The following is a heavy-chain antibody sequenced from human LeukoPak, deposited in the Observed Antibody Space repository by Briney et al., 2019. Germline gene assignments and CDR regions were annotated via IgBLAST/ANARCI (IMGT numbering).Heavy chain of an antibody. CDR1: GFTFSSFE. D-gene: IGHD2/OR15-2a*01. Sequence: GGSLRLSCAASGFTFSSFEMNWVRQAPGKGLEWVSYISMSGSTIYYADSVKGRFTSSRDNAKNSLYLQMNSLTAEDTAVYYCTTFYSRLTDYWGQGTVVTVSS. J-gene: IGHJ4*02. CDR3: TTFYSRLTDY. V-gene: IGHV3-48*03. CDR2: ISMSGSTI.